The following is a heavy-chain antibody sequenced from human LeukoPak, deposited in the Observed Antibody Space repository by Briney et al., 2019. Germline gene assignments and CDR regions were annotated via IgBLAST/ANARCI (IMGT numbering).Heavy chain of an antibody. J-gene: IGHJ5*01. Sequence: SETLSLTCTVSGGSISSYYWSWIRQPPGKGLEWVGYIYYSGSTNYNPSLKSRVTISVDTSKNQFSLKLSSVTAADTAVYYCARGWYSSSWFDYWGQGTLVTVSS. CDR3: ARGWYSSSWFDY. CDR2: IYYSGST. V-gene: IGHV4-59*01. CDR1: GGSISSYY. D-gene: IGHD6-13*01.